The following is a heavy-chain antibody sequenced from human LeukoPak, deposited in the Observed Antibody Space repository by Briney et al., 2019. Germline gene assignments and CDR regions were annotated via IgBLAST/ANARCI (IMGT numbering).Heavy chain of an antibody. CDR3: ARNLDSGNYFFAY. CDR1: EFTFSNYR. CDR2: IKQDGSKK. D-gene: IGHD3-22*01. Sequence: GGSLRLSCAASEFTFSNYRMTWVRRAPGKGLEWVANIKQDGSKKHYLDSVEGRFTISRDNAKNSLYLQMSSLRAEDTAVYYCARNLDSGNYFFAYWGQGTPVTVSS. J-gene: IGHJ4*02. V-gene: IGHV3-7*01.